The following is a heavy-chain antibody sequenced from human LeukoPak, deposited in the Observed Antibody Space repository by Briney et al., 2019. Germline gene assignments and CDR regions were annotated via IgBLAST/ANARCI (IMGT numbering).Heavy chain of an antibody. V-gene: IGHV1-69*10. D-gene: IGHD3-3*01. CDR3: AGIPVFGVVLHQEPV. CDR1: GVTFNDYA. CDR2: FIPILGTA. J-gene: IGHJ6*04. Sequence: ASVKVSCKASGVTFNDYALNWVRQSPGHGLEWMGVFIPILGTANSTQKFRDRVTITADISTDTAYMELSSLRSEDTAVYFCAGIPVFGVVLHQEPVWGKGTTVTVSS.